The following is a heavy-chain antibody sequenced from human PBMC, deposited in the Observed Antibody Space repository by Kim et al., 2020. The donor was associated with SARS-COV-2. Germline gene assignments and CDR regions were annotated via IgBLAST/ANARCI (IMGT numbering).Heavy chain of an antibody. CDR3: AKDSWGVGATGY. D-gene: IGHD1-26*01. J-gene: IGHJ4*02. V-gene: IGHV3-23*01. Sequence: YYADSVKGRFTISRDNSKNTLYLQMNSLRAEDTAVYYCAKDSWGVGATGYWGQGTLVTVSS.